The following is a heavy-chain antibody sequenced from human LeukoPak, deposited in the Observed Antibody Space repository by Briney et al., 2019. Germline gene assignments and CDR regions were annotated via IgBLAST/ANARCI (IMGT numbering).Heavy chain of an antibody. D-gene: IGHD6-19*01. CDR2: ISSSSSYI. V-gene: IGHV3-21*01. CDR1: GFTFSSYS. CDR3: ARDQTGYSSGCDI. Sequence: PGGSLRLSCAASGFTFSSYSMNWVRQAPGKGLEWVSSISSSSSYIYYADSVKGRFTISRDNAKNSLYLQMNSLRAEDTAVYYCARDQTGYSSGCDIWGQGTMVTVSS. J-gene: IGHJ3*02.